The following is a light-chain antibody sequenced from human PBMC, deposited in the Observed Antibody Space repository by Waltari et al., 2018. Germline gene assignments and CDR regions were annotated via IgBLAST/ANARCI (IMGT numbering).Light chain of an antibody. V-gene: IGKV1-39*01. J-gene: IGKJ4*01. CDR1: QIIRTY. Sequence: DIQMTQSRSTLSASVGDRITISCRASQIIRTYLTWYQQRPGEAPKILISAASTVRGGAPSSVSGSVSGTDFSLTISSLQPEDFATYHCQQRFSTPRTFGGGTRVVIK. CDR3: QQRFSTPRT. CDR2: AAS.